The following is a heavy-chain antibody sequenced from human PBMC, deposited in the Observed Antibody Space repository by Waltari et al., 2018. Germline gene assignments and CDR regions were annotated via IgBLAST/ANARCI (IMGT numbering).Heavy chain of an antibody. J-gene: IGHJ4*02. Sequence: QVQLQQWGAGLFKPSETLSLTCAVYGGSFSGYYWSWIRQPPGNGLEWIGEINHSGSTNYNRYLKGRGTISVDTCKNQFSLKLSSVTAAATAVYYCARGLRVNRTFGHLWGQGTLVTVSS. CDR3: ARGLRVNRTFGHL. CDR2: INHSGST. V-gene: IGHV4-34*01. CDR1: GGSFSGYY. D-gene: IGHD3-16*01.